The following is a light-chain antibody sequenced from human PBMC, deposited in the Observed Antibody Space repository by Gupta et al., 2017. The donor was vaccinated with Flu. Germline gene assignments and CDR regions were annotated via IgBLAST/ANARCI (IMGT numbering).Light chain of an antibody. CDR2: HES. J-gene: IGKJ4*01. CDR3: QHRSNCLLT. CDR1: QSVSSY. V-gene: IGKV3-11*01. Sequence: EIVLTQSPPTLSLSPGERATLSLSASQSVSSYLAWYQQKPGQAPRLLIYHESNRATGITARFSGSRSGTEFTLTVSCREPEDFAVYYCQHRSNCLLTFGGGTKVDIK.